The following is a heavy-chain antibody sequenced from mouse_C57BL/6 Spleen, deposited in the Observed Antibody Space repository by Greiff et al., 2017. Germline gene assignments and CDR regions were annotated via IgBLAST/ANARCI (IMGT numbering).Heavy chain of an antibody. Sequence: QVQLQQPGAELVRPGSSVKLSCKASGYTFTSYWMDWVKQRPGQGLEWIGNIYPSDSETHYNQKFKDKATLTVDKSSSTAYMQLSSLTSEDSAVYYCAGGSNYVFAYWGQGTLVTVSA. CDR3: AGGSNYVFAY. CDR2: IYPSDSET. D-gene: IGHD2-5*01. J-gene: IGHJ3*01. V-gene: IGHV1-61*01. CDR1: GYTFTSYW.